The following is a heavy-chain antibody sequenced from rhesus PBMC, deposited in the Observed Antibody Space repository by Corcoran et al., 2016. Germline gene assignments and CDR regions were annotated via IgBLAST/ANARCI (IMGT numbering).Heavy chain of an antibody. CDR1: CYSISSGYY. Sequence: QVQLQESGPVVVKPSETLSLTCAVSCYSISSGYYWSWIRQPPGKGLEWIGYIDGSSGSTNYNPSLKNRVTSSKDTSKNQFSLKLSSVTAADTAVYYCARADWNSSFDYWCQGVLVTVSS. CDR3: ARADWNSSFDY. J-gene: IGHJ4*01. V-gene: IGHV4-127*01. D-gene: IGHD1-26*01. CDR2: IDGSSGST.